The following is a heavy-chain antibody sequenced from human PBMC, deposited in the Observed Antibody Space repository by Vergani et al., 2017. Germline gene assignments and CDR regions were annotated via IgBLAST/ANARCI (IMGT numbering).Heavy chain of an antibody. CDR2: IYSGDSDT. D-gene: IGHD2-15*01. CDR1: GYSFTSYW. CDR3: ARHSKVYCSGGRCYGTQGGYYYYMDV. J-gene: IGHJ6*03. V-gene: IGHV5-51*01. Sequence: EVQLVQSGAEVKKPGESLKISCKGSGYSFTSYWIGWVRQMPGKGLEWMGIIYSGDSDTRYSPSFQGQVTISADKSISTAYLQWRSLKASDTAMYYCARHSKVYCSGGRCYGTQGGYYYYMDVWGKGTTVTVS.